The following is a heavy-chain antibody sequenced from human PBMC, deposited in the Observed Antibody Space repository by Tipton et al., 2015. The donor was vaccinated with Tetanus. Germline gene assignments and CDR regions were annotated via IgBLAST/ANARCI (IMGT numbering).Heavy chain of an antibody. D-gene: IGHD2-21*01. CDR3: ARDGGDYIYYGMDV. CDR2: IDPNSGGT. Sequence: QVQLVQSGAEVKKPGASVKVSCKASGYTFTGYYIYWVRQAPGQGLEWMGWIDPNSGGTVYAQKIQGRVPMTRDTSISTAYMELRSLRSDDTAVYYCARDGGDYIYYGMDVWGPGTTVTVS. CDR1: GYTFTGYY. J-gene: IGHJ6*02. V-gene: IGHV1-2*02.